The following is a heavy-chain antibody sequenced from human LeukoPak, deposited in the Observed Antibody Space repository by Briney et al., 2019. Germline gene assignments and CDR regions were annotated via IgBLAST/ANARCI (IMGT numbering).Heavy chain of an antibody. CDR1: GFTFGDHN. Sequence: PGGSLRLSCVASGFTFGDHNMNWVRQAPGKGLEGVAFINCSSSLIYYAESVRGRFTISRDNAKNSLSLQMNSLRAEYAAVYYCAKAPVTSCRGAFCYPFDYWGQETLVTVSS. D-gene: IGHD2-15*01. V-gene: IGHV3-69-1*02. J-gene: IGHJ4*02. CDR3: AKAPVTSCRGAFCYPFDY. CDR2: INCSSSLI.